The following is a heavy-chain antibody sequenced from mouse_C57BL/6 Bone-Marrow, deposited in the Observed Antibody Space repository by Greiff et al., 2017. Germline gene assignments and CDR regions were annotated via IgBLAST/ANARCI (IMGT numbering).Heavy chain of an antibody. D-gene: IGHD1-1*01. CDR2: IDPEDGDT. Sequence: EVKVEESGAELVRPGASVKLSCTASGFNIKDYYMHWVKQRPEQGLEWIGRIDPEDGDTEYAPKFQGKATMTADTSANTAYLQLSSLTSEDTAVYYCTRGLLAWFAYWGQGTLVTVSA. CDR3: TRGLLAWFAY. CDR1: GFNIKDYY. J-gene: IGHJ3*01. V-gene: IGHV14-1*01.